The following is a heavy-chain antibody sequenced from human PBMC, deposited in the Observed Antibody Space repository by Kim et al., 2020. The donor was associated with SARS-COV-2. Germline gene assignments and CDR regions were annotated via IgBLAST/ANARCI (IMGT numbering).Heavy chain of an antibody. CDR3: ARAHTSLSYYDYVWGSYRRKYYFDY. V-gene: IGHV3-7*01. Sequence: GGSLRLSCAASGFTFSSYWMSWVRQAPGKGLEWVANIKQDGSEKYYVDSVKGRFTISRDNAKNSLYLQMNSLRAEDTAVYYCARAHTSLSYYDYVWGSYRRKYYFDYWGQGTLVTVSS. CDR2: IKQDGSEK. J-gene: IGHJ4*02. D-gene: IGHD3-16*02. CDR1: GFTFSSYW.